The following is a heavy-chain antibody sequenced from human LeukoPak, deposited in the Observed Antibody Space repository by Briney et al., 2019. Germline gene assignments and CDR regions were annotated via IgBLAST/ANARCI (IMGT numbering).Heavy chain of an antibody. CDR2: INHSGST. CDR3: ARGGESAFDY. CDR1: GGSFSGYY. J-gene: IGHJ4*02. V-gene: IGHV4-34*01. Sequence: SETLSLTCAVYGGSFSGYYWSWIRQPPGNGLEWIGEINHSGSTNYNPSLKSRVTISVDTSKNHFSLKMSSVTAADTAVYYCARGGESAFDYWGQGTLVTVSS.